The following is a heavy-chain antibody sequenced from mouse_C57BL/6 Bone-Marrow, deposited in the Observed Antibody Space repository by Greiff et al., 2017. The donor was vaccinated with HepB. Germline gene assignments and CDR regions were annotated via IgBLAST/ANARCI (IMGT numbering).Heavy chain of an antibody. CDR3: ARRGTNWPYYYAMDY. CDR2: IYPGSGST. D-gene: IGHD4-1*01. V-gene: IGHV1-55*01. J-gene: IGHJ4*01. CDR1: GYTFTSYW. Sequence: QVQLKQPGAELVKPGASVKMSCKASGYTFTSYWITWVKQRPGQGLEWIGDIYPGSGSTNYNEKFKSKATLTVDTSSSTAYMQLSSLTSEDSAVYYCARRGTNWPYYYAMDYWGQGTSVTVSS.